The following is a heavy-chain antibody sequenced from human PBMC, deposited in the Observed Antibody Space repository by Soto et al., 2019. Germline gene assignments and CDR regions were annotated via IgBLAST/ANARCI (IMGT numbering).Heavy chain of an antibody. Sequence: GGSLRLTCAASEFTFSDYYMSWLRQAPGKGLEWISYISTSSDYTYYADSVKGRFTVSRDNSKNSLYLQMNRLRAEDTAVYYCARVLLGGDYLDYWGPGTLVTVSS. CDR1: EFTFSDYY. J-gene: IGHJ4*02. CDR2: ISTSSDYT. D-gene: IGHD3-16*01. CDR3: ARVLLGGDYLDY. V-gene: IGHV3-11*06.